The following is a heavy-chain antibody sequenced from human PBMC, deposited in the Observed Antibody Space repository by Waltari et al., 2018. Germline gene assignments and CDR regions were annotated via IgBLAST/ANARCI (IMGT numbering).Heavy chain of an antibody. V-gene: IGHV4-39*07. CDR2: IYYSGRT. Sequence: QLQLQESGPGLVKPSETLSLTCTVSGGSISNRYYYWAWLRQPPGTGLEWIGSIYYSGRTYYNPSLKSRVTTSLDRSKNQFSLNLSSVTAADTALYYCAGQYSSSWYNWFNPWGQGTLVTVSS. CDR3: AGQYSSSWYNWFNP. CDR1: GGSISNRYYY. J-gene: IGHJ5*02. D-gene: IGHD6-13*01.